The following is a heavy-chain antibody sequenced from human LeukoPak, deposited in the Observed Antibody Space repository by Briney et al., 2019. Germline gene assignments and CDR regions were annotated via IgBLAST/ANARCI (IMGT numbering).Heavy chain of an antibody. CDR1: GGSISSYY. CDR3: ARSIAAAYNWFDP. J-gene: IGHJ5*02. D-gene: IGHD6-13*01. V-gene: IGHV4-59*08. Sequence: SETLSLTCTVSGGSISSYYWSWIRQPPGKGLEWIGYIYYSESTNYNPSLKSRVTISVDTSKNQFSLKLSSVTAADTAVYYCARSIAAAYNWFDPWGQGTLVTVSS. CDR2: IYYSEST.